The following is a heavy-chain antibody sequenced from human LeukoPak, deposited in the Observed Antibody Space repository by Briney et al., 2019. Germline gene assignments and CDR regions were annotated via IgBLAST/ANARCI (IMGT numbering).Heavy chain of an antibody. CDR2: FDPEDGET. Sequence: GASVKVSCKVSGYTLTELSMHWVRQAPGKGLEWMGGFDPEDGETIYAQKFQGRVTMTEDTSTDTAYMELSSLRSEDTAVYYCARAGACSSTTCYTGFYYYYGMDVWGQGTTVTVSS. CDR1: GYTLTELS. J-gene: IGHJ6*02. V-gene: IGHV1-24*01. CDR3: ARAGACSSTTCYTGFYYYYGMDV. D-gene: IGHD2-2*02.